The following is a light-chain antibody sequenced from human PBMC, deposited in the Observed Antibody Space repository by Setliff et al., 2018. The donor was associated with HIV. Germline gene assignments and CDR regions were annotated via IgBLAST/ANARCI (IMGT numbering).Light chain of an antibody. V-gene: IGLV2-14*03. CDR3: SSYSSSSTLI. J-gene: IGLJ2*01. CDR1: SSDVGGYNF. Sequence: QSVLTQPASVSGSPGQSITISCTGTSSDVGGYNFFSWYQQHPGKAPNLIIYDVRNPPSGISSRFSGSKSGSTASLTISGLQAEDEADYYCSSYSSSSTLIFGGGTK. CDR2: DVR.